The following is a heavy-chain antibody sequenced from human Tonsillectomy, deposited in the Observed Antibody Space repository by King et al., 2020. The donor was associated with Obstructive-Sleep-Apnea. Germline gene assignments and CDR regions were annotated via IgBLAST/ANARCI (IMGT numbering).Heavy chain of an antibody. Sequence: VQLVESGGGLVKPGGSLRLSCAASGFTSGFTFSQYNMNWVRQAPGKGLEWGSSISSSSMYIYYVDSVKGRFTISRDSAKNSVYLQMNSLRVEDTAVYYCATDWQHYFDYWGQGTLVTVSS. J-gene: IGHJ4*02. V-gene: IGHV3-21*01. CDR3: ATDWQHYFDY. CDR2: ISSSSMYI. CDR1: GFTFSQYN. D-gene: IGHD3-9*01.